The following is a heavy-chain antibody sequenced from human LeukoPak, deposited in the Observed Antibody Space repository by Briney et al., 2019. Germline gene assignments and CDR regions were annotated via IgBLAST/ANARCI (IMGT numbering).Heavy chain of an antibody. D-gene: IGHD3-3*01. CDR3: AREGGTIYFDY. J-gene: IGHJ4*02. CDR1: GGPRNC. CDR2: LCTSGSI. V-gene: IGHV4-4*07. Sequence: SETLSLTCTVSGGPRNCWTWVRQPAGLGLEWIGRLCTSGSINYNPSLNSRLPVSLDTSKNQLSLRLPSVTAADTAVYYCAREGGTIYFDYWGQGALVTVSS.